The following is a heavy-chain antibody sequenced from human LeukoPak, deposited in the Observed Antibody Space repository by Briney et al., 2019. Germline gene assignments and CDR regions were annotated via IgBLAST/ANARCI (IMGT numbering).Heavy chain of an antibody. CDR2: MNPNSGNT. J-gene: IGHJ3*02. CDR3: ARGVTDDAFDI. Sequence: EASVKVSCKASGYTFTSYDINWVRQATGQGLEWMGWMNPNSGNTGHAQKFQGRVTMTRNTSISTAYMELSSLRSEDTAVYYCARGVTDDAFDIWGQGTMVTVSS. V-gene: IGHV1-8*01. CDR1: GYTFTSYD.